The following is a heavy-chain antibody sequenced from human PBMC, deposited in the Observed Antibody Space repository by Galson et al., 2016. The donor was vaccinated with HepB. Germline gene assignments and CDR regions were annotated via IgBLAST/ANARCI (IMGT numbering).Heavy chain of an antibody. CDR3: ARGRGGSGSPFEH. J-gene: IGHJ4*02. V-gene: IGHV4-59*01. Sequence: SETLSLTCTVSGGSISSYYWSWIRQPPGKGLEWIAYIYYSGTTNYNPSLKSRVTISVDTLKNQFSLKMNSVTAADTAVYYCARGRGGSGSPFEHWGQGALVPVSS. CDR1: GGSISSYY. D-gene: IGHD6-19*01. CDR2: IYYSGTT.